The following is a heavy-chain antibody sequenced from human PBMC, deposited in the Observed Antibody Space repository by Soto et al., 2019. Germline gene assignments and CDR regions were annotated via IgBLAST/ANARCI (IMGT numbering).Heavy chain of an antibody. CDR1: GGSISSSSYY. J-gene: IGHJ6*03. CDR2: IYYSGST. CDR3: ARHAPVLPYYYYMDV. D-gene: IGHD3-10*01. Sequence: SETLSLTCTVSGGSISSSSYYWGWIRQPPGKGLEWIGSIYYSGSTYYNPSLKSRVTISVDTSKNQFSLKLSSVTAADTAVYYCARHAPVLPYYYYMDVWGKGTTVTVSS. V-gene: IGHV4-39*01.